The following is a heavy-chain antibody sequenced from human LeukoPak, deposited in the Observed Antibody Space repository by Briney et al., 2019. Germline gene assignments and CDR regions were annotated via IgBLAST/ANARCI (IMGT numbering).Heavy chain of an antibody. Sequence: PSETLSLTCAVYGGSFSGYYWSWIRQPPGKGLEWIGEINHSGSTNYNPSLKSRVTISVDTSKNQFSLKLSSVTAADTAVYYCARAGGSPNWFDPWGQGTLVTVSS. CDR3: ARAGGSPNWFDP. CDR2: INHSGST. CDR1: GGSFSGYY. V-gene: IGHV4-34*01. D-gene: IGHD5-12*01. J-gene: IGHJ5*02.